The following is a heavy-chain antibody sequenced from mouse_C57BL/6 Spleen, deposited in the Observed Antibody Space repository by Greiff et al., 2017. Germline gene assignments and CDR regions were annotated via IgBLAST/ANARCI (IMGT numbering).Heavy chain of an antibody. CDR2: ISSGGSYT. J-gene: IGHJ1*03. V-gene: IGHV5-6*02. D-gene: IGHD1-1*01. CDR1: GFTFSSYG. Sequence: EVKVEESGGDLVKPGGSLKLSCAASGFTFSSYGMSWVRQTPDKRLEWVATISSGGSYTYYPDSVKGRFTISRDNAKNTLYLQMSSLKSEDTAMYYCASQALHYYGSSYGYFDVWGTGTTVTVSS. CDR3: ASQALHYYGSSYGYFDV.